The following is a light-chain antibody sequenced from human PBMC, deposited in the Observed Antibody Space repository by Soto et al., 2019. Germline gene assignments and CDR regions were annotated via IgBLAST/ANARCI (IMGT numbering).Light chain of an antibody. Sequence: QSALTQPASLSGSPGQSITISCTGTSSDIGRYDYVSWYQQHPGKAPKLMIYDVRNRPSGVSSRFSGSKSGNTASLTISGLQAEDEADYYCCSYTSTTEGVFGTGTKLTVL. CDR1: SSDIGRYDY. V-gene: IGLV2-14*03. CDR2: DVR. J-gene: IGLJ1*01. CDR3: CSYTSTTEGV.